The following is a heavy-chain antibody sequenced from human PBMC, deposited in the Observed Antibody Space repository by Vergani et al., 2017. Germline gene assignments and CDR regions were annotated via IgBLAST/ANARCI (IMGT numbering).Heavy chain of an antibody. D-gene: IGHD3-9*01. CDR2: IYHSGST. Sequence: QVQLQESGPGLVKPPGTLSLTCAVSGGSISSSNWWSWVRPPPGKGLQWIGEIYHSGSTNYNPSLKSRVTISVDKSKNQFSLNLSSVTAADTAVYYCARAQKLRYSPFGDYYYYGMDVWGQGTTVTVSS. V-gene: IGHV4-4*03. CDR1: GGSISSSNW. CDR3: ARAQKLRYSPFGDYYYYGMDV. J-gene: IGHJ6*02.